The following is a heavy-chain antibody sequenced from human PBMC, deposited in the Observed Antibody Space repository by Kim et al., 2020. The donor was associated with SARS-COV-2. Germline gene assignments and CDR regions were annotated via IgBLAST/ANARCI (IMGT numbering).Heavy chain of an antibody. CDR3: AKDPLGDGGKSHTGPGY. J-gene: IGHJ4*01. CDR2: ISGSGGST. CDR1: GFTFSSYA. V-gene: IGHV3-23*01. D-gene: IGHD3-16*01. Sequence: GGSLRLSCAASGFTFSSYAMSWVRQAPGKGLEWLSAISGSGGSTYYADCVKGRLTISRDNSKNTLYLQMNSLRAEDTAVYYCAKDPLGDGGKSHTGPGYWGHGPLVTVPS.